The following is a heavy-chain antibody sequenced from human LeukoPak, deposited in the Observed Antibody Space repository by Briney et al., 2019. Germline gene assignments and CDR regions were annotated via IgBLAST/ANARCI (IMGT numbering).Heavy chain of an antibody. J-gene: IGHJ3*01. D-gene: IGHD6-19*01. CDR3: ARAVAGTRNAFDL. CDR2: ISYDGSNK. V-gene: IGHV3-30*04. CDR1: GFTFSSYA. Sequence: GGSLRLSCAASGFTFSSYAMHWVRQAPGKGLEWVTIISYDGSNKYYADSVKGRFTISRDNSKNTLYLQMNSLRAEDTAVYYCARAVAGTRNAFDLWGQGTMVTVSS.